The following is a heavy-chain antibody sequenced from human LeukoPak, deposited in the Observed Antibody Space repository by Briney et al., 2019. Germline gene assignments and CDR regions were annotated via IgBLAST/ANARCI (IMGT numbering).Heavy chain of an antibody. V-gene: IGHV3-23*01. CDR1: GLIFHNYA. D-gene: IGHD4-17*01. Sequence: GGSLRLSCAASGLIFHNYALVWIRRAPGKGPEWVSAILGGGGTFYADAMKGRFTISRDNSKNTLYLQMNSLRAEDTATYYCGQDPNGNYIGAFDFWGRGTMVTVSS. CDR2: ILGGGGT. CDR3: GQDPNGNYIGAFDF. J-gene: IGHJ3*01.